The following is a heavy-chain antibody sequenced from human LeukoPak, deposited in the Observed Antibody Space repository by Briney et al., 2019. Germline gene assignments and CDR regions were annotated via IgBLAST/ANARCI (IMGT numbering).Heavy chain of an antibody. Sequence: SGPTLVKPTQTLTLTCTFSGFSLRTTGEGVGWIRQPPGKALEWLALIYWDDDRRYSPSLKSRLTITKDTSKNQVVLTMTNMDPVDTATYYCAHSSTMVRGVIAFDIWGQGTMVTVSS. CDR1: GFSLRTTGEG. CDR2: IYWDDDR. D-gene: IGHD3-10*01. J-gene: IGHJ3*02. V-gene: IGHV2-5*02. CDR3: AHSSTMVRGVIAFDI.